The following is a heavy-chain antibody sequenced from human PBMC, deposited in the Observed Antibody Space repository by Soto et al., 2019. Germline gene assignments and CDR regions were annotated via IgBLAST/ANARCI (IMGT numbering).Heavy chain of an antibody. J-gene: IGHJ4*02. CDR2: IKRDGSEK. V-gene: IGHV3-7*03. CDR1: GFMFGSYW. CDR3: ASVRATDYDIDY. Sequence: VGSLRLSCTASGFMFGSYWMTWVRHVPGKGLQWVANIKRDGSEKYYVDFVKGRFTISRDNADNSVFLDMNNLRVDDTATYYCASVRATDYDIDYWGQGALVTVYS. D-gene: IGHD4-17*01.